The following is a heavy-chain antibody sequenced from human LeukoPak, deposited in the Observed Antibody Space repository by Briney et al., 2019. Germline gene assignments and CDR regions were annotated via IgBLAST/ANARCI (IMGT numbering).Heavy chain of an antibody. CDR1: RYTFTSYY. Sequence: ASVKVSFKASRYTFTSYYMHWVRQAPGQGLEWMGIINPSGGSTSYAQKFQGRVTMTRDTSTSTVYMELSSLRSEDTAVYYCARDWRAGIAVAGGYFDYWVQGTLVTVSS. V-gene: IGHV1-46*01. CDR3: ARDWRAGIAVAGGYFDY. CDR2: INPSGGST. J-gene: IGHJ4*02. D-gene: IGHD6-19*01.